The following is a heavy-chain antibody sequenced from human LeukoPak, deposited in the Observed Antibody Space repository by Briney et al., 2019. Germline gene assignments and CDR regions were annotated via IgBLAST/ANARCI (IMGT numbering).Heavy chain of an antibody. D-gene: IGHD2-21*02. CDR3: ARELDYCGGDCYYDY. V-gene: IGHV3-48*02. Sequence: GGSLRLSCAASGFTFSSYSMNWVRQAPGKGLEWVSYISSSSTIYYADSVKGRFTISRDNAKNSLYLQMNSLRDEDTAVYYCARELDYCGGDCYYDYWGQGTLVTVSS. CDR2: ISSSSTI. CDR1: GFTFSSYS. J-gene: IGHJ4*02.